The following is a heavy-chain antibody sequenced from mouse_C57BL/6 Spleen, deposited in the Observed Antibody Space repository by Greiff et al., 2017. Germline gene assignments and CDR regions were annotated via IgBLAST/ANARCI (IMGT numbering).Heavy chain of an antibody. CDR2: IYPGCGST. V-gene: IGHV1-55*01. J-gene: IGHJ1*03. CDR3: ARPYYSNYWYFDV. CDR1: GYTFTSYW. Sequence: QVQLQQSGAELVKPGASVKMSCKASGYTFTSYWITWVKQRPGQGLEWIGDIYPGCGSTNYNEKFKGKATLTVDTSSSTAYMQLSSLTSEDSAVYYCARPYYSNYWYFDVWGTGTTVTVSS. D-gene: IGHD2-5*01.